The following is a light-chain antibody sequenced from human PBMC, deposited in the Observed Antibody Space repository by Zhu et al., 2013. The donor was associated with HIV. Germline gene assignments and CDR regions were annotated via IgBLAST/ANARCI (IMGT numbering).Light chain of an antibody. CDR3: QQYNSYPIT. CDR1: QSVRSN. Sequence: DILMTQFPATLSVSPGERATVFCRASQSVRSNLAWYQQKPGQAPRLLIYGASTRATGIPARFSGSGSGTEFTLTISSLQPEDFATYYCQQYNSYPITFGQGTRLEIK. V-gene: IGKV3-15*01. J-gene: IGKJ5*01. CDR2: GAS.